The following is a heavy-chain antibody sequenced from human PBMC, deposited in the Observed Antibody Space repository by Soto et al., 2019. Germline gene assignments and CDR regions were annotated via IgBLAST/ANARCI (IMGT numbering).Heavy chain of an antibody. V-gene: IGHV1-69*01. CDR3: ARGGAYCCGDCYPGYFQH. CDR1: GVTFSSYA. CDR2: IIPIFGTA. D-gene: IGHD2-21*02. Sequence: QVQLVQSGAEVKKPGSSVKVSCKASGVTFSSYAISWVRQAPGQGLEWMGGIIPIFGTANYAQKFQGRVTITEDESTSTAYMELSSLRSEDTAVYYCARGGAYCCGDCYPGYFQHWGQGTLVTVSS. J-gene: IGHJ1*01.